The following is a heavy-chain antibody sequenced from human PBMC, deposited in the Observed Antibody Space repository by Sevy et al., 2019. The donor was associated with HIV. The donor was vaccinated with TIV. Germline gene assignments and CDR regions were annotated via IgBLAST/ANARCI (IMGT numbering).Heavy chain of an antibody. CDR3: AKGDEAAADYADYVPNAFDI. J-gene: IGHJ3*02. CDR1: GFTFRSYA. CDR2: ISGPGALT. V-gene: IGHV3-23*01. Sequence: GGSLRLSCAVSGFTFRSYAMSWVRQAPGKGLEWVSSISGPGALTYYAESVKGRFTISRDNSKNTLFLQMNSLRAEDTALYYCAKGDEAAADYADYVPNAFDIWGQGTMVTVSS. D-gene: IGHD4-17*01.